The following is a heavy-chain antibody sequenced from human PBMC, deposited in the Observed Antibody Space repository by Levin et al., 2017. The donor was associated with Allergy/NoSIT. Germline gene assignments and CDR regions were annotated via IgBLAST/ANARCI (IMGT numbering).Heavy chain of an antibody. CDR3: ARVQRRSIAARPIYYYYGMDV. J-gene: IGHJ6*02. D-gene: IGHD6-6*01. CDR2: IIPIFGTA. V-gene: IGHV1-69*13. CDR1: GGTFSSYA. Sequence: GASVKVSCKASGGTFSSYAISWVRQAPGQGLEWMGGIIPIFGTANYAQKFQGRVTITADESTSTAYMELSSLRSEDTAVYYCARVQRRSIAARPIYYYYGMDVWGQGTTVTVSS.